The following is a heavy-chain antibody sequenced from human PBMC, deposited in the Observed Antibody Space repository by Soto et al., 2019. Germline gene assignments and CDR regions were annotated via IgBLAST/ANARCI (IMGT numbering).Heavy chain of an antibody. V-gene: IGHV4-61*01. CDR3: AREVVTMVRGVIMYYFDY. CDR2: IYYSGST. D-gene: IGHD3-10*01. CDR1: VGSVSSGSYY. Sequence: SETLSVTCIFSVGSVSSGSYYWSWIRQPPGKGLEWIGYIYYSGSTNYNPSLKSRVTISVDTSKNQFSLKLSSVTAADTAVYYCAREVVTMVRGVIMYYFDYWGQGTLVTVSS. J-gene: IGHJ4*02.